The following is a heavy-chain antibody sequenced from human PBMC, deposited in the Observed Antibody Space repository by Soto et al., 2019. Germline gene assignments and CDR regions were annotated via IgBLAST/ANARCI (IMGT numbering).Heavy chain of an antibody. CDR2: RYYSEST. CDR3: ARTKCSGGSCYSWSLDY. CDR1: GGSITTGGYY. J-gene: IGHJ4*02. D-gene: IGHD2-15*01. Sequence: SETLYLTCTVSGGSITTGGYYWSWIRQLPGKGLEWIGHRYYSESTYYNPSLKSRVSISLDTSKNQFSLKLSFVTAADTAMYYCARTKCSGGSCYSWSLDYWGQGTPVTVSS. V-gene: IGHV4-31*03.